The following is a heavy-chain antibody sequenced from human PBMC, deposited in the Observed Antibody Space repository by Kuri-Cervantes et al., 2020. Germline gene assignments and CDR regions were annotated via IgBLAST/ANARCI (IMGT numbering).Heavy chain of an antibody. J-gene: IGHJ4*02. CDR2: ISYSGST. Sequence: SETLSLTCTVSGGSISSSSYYWGWIRQPPGKGLEWIGYISYSGSTNYNPSLKSRVTISVDKSKNQFSLKLSSVTAADTAVYYCARGGELATITFDYWGQGTLVTVSS. D-gene: IGHD5-24*01. CDR3: ARGGELATITFDY. CDR1: GGSISSSSYY. V-gene: IGHV4-61*05.